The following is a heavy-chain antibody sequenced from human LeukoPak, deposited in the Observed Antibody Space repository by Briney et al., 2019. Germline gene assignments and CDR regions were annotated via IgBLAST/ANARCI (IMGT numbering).Heavy chain of an antibody. CDR3: ANDPQRYCSGGSCLYFDY. Sequence: GGSLRLSCAASGFTFNNYAMSWVRQAPGKGLEWVSAISASGGGTNYADSVKGRFVISRDNSKNTLYLQMNSLRAEDTAVYYCANDPQRYCSGGSCLYFDYWGQGTLVTVSS. V-gene: IGHV3-23*01. CDR2: ISASGGGT. CDR1: GFTFNNYA. D-gene: IGHD2-15*01. J-gene: IGHJ4*02.